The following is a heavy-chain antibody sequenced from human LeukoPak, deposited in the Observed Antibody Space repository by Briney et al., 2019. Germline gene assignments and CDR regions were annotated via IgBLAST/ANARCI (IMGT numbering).Heavy chain of an antibody. D-gene: IGHD5-12*01. V-gene: IGHV5-51*01. J-gene: IGHJ5*02. Sequence: GESLKISCKGSGYSFTSYWIGWVRQMRGKGLEWMGIIYPGDSDTRYSPSFQGQVTISADKSISTAYLQWSSLKASDTAMDYCARGVATNGIWFDPWGQGTLVTVSS. CDR2: IYPGDSDT. CDR1: GYSFTSYW. CDR3: ARGVATNGIWFDP.